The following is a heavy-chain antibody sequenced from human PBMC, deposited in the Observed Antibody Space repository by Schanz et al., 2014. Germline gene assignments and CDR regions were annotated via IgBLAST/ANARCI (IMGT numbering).Heavy chain of an antibody. J-gene: IGHJ4*02. CDR2: INNSGST. CDR1: GGFISSINW. Sequence: QVQLQESGPGLVKPSGTLSLTCAVSGGFISSINWWSWVRQSPGTGLEWIGEINNSGSTNYNPSLKSRVPISQDKSKSQFSLTLNAVTAADTAVYYCARDERDLPRSLFVFWGQGTLVTVSS. V-gene: IGHV4-4*02. CDR3: ARDERDLPRSLFVF. D-gene: IGHD2-2*01.